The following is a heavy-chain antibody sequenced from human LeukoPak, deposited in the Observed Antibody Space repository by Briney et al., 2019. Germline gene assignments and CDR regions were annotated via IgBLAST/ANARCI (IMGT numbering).Heavy chain of an antibody. V-gene: IGHV4-30-4*01. CDR3: AREFYPSVFDY. CDR1: GGSISSGDYY. J-gene: IGHJ4*02. CDR2: IYYSGST. Sequence: SETLSLTCTVSGGSISSGDYYCSWIRQPPGKGLEWIGYIYYSGSTYYNPSLKSRVTISVDTSKNQFSLKLSSVTAADTAVYYCAREFYPSVFDYWGQGTLVTVSS. D-gene: IGHD2-2*01.